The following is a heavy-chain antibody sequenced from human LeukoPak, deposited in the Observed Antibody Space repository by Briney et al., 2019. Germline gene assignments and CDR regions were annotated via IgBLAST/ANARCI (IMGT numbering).Heavy chain of an antibody. CDR2: IYPGDPDT. CDR3: AVRGYYGSGSYYPFDY. D-gene: IGHD3-10*01. CDR1: GYSFTSYW. Sequence: GEALKISCKGSGYSFTSYWIGWVRQMPGKGLEWVGIIYPGDPDTRYSPSFQGQVTISADKSISTAYLQWSSLKASDTAMYYCAVRGYYGSGSYYPFDYWGQGTLVTVSS. V-gene: IGHV5-51*01. J-gene: IGHJ4*02.